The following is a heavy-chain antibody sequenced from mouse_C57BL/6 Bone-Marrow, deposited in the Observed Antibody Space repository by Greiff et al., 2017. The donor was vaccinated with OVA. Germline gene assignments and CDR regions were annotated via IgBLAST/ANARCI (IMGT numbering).Heavy chain of an antibody. CDR3: ADTYWYFDV. Sequence: VQLQQSGPELVKPGASVKISCKASGYTFTDYYMNWVKQSHGKSLEWIGDINPNNGGTSYNQKFKGKATLTVDKSSSTASMELRSLTSEDSAVDYCADTYWYFDVWGTGTTVTVSS. V-gene: IGHV1-26*01. CDR2: INPNNGGT. J-gene: IGHJ1*03. CDR1: GYTFTDYY.